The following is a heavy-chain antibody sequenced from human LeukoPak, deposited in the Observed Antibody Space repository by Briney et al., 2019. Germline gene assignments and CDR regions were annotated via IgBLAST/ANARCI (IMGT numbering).Heavy chain of an antibody. CDR1: GLTFSSYS. J-gene: IGHJ6*02. D-gene: IGHD2-15*01. CDR3: SREVAATVGRTDYGMDV. V-gene: IGHV3-21*01. Sequence: GGSLRLSCTASGLTFSSYSMNWVRQAPGKGLEWVSSISSSNSCIYYADSVKGRFTISRDNAKNSLYLQMNSLRAEDAAVYYCSREVAATVGRTDYGMDVWGQGTTVTVSS. CDR2: ISSSNSCI.